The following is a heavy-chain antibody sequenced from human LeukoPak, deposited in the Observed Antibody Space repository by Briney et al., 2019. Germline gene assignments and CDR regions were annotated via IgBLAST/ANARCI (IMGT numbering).Heavy chain of an antibody. CDR3: ARDNGYYDSSGYPVFDY. Sequence: GASVKVSCKASGYTFTSYGISWVRQAPGQGLEWMGWISAYNGNTNYAQKLQGRVTMTTDTSTSTAYMELGSLRSDDTAVYYCARDNGYYDSSGYPVFDYWGQGTLVTVSS. CDR2: ISAYNGNT. D-gene: IGHD3-22*01. V-gene: IGHV1-18*01. J-gene: IGHJ4*02. CDR1: GYTFTSYG.